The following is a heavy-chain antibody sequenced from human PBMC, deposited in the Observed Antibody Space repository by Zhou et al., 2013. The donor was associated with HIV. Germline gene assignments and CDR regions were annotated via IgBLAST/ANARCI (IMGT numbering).Heavy chain of an antibody. V-gene: IGHV1-2*02. CDR3: ARSRIDYGGRYLDY. D-gene: IGHD4-17*01. CDR1: GYTFSGYY. J-gene: IGHJ4*02. CDR2: VNPDSGST. Sequence: QVQLVQSGAEVKKPGASVKVSCKASGYTFSGYYMHWVRQAPGQGLEWMGWVNPDSGSTNYAQKFQGRVIMTRDTSINTGYMELSRLTSDDTAVYYCARSRIDYGGRYLDYWGQGTLLTVSS.